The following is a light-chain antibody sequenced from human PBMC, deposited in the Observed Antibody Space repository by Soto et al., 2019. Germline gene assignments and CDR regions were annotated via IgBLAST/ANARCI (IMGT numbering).Light chain of an antibody. CDR1: QGISSW. CDR2: AAS. J-gene: IGKJ4*01. Sequence: DIQMTQSPSSLSASVGDRVTITGRASQGISSWLAWYQHKPEKAPKSLIYAASSLQSGVQSRFSCSGSGTDFTLTISSLQPEDFATYYCQQYNSYPITFGGGTKVEIK. V-gene: IGKV1D-16*01. CDR3: QQYNSYPIT.